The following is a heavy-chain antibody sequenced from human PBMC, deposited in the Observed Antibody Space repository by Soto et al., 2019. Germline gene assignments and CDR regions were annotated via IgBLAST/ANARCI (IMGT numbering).Heavy chain of an antibody. D-gene: IGHD4-17*01. V-gene: IGHV4-39*01. CDR2: IYYTGNT. CDR1: GGSISSSSYY. J-gene: IGHJ4*02. Sequence: SETLSLTCTVSGGSISSSSYYWGWIRQPPGKGLEWIGSIYYTGNTYYNPSLKSRVTISVDTSKNQFSLKLSSVTAADTAVYYCTSLYYGGQDYWGQGTVVTVSS. CDR3: TSLYYGGQDY.